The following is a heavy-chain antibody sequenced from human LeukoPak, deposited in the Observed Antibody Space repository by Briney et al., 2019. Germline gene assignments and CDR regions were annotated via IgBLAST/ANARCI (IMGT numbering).Heavy chain of an antibody. J-gene: IGHJ4*02. Sequence: GASVKVSCKASGYTFTTYGISWVRQAPGQGLEWMGWISAYNGNTNHAQKLQGRVTMTTDTSTSTAYMELRSLRSDDTAVYYCARDGNIAVAGTGDYWGQGTLVTVSS. V-gene: IGHV1-18*01. CDR2: ISAYNGNT. D-gene: IGHD6-19*01. CDR3: ARDGNIAVAGTGDY. CDR1: GYTFTTYG.